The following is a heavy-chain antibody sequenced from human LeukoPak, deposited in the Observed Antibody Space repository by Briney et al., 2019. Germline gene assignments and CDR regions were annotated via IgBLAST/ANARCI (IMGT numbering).Heavy chain of an antibody. CDR1: GYTFTGYY. V-gene: IGHV1-2*06. Sequence: ASVKVSCKASGYTFTGYYMHWVRQAPGQGLEWMGRINPNSGGTNYAQKFQGRVTMTRDTSISTAYMELSRLRSDDTAVYYCAREGSGSYYCMDYWGQGTLVIVSS. J-gene: IGHJ4*02. CDR3: AREGSGSYYCMDY. D-gene: IGHD1-26*01. CDR2: INPNSGGT.